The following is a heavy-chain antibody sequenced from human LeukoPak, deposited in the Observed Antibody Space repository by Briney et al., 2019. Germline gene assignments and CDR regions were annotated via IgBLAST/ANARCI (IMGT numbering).Heavy chain of an antibody. CDR1: GYTFTDYN. CDR2: ISPNSGGT. V-gene: IGHV1-2*02. J-gene: IGHJ4*02. D-gene: IGHD6-19*01. Sequence: GASVKVSCKASGYTFTDYNIHWVRQAPGQGLEWMGWISPNSGGTNYAQKFQGRVTMTTDTSTSTAYMELRSLRSDDTAVYYCARDLHLGWYGFDFWGQGTLVTVSS. CDR3: ARDLHLGWYGFDF.